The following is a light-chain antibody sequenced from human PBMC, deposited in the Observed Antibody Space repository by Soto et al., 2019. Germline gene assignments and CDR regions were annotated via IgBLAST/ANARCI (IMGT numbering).Light chain of an antibody. Sequence: QSLLTQPPSVSAAPGQTVTISCSGGSSNIENNYISWYQQLPRGAPRLLIYDNDERPSEIPDRFSGSKSGTSATLGITGLQTGDEGDYYCGTWDAGLSAMVFGGGTQLTVL. CDR3: GTWDAGLSAMV. CDR1: SSNIENNY. CDR2: DND. J-gene: IGLJ2*01. V-gene: IGLV1-51*01.